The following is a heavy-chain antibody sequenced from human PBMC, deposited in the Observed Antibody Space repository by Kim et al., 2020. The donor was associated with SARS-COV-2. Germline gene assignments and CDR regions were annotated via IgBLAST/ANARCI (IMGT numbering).Heavy chain of an antibody. CDR3: ARTVIVLMVYPNWFDP. D-gene: IGHD2-8*01. Sequence: SETLSLTCTVSGGSISSSSYYWGWIRQPPGKGLEWIGSIYYSGSTYYNPSLKSRVTISVDTSKNQFSLKLSSVTAADTAVYYCARTVIVLMVYPNWFDPWGQGTLVTVSS. V-gene: IGHV4-39*01. J-gene: IGHJ5*02. CDR2: IYYSGST. CDR1: GGSISSSSYY.